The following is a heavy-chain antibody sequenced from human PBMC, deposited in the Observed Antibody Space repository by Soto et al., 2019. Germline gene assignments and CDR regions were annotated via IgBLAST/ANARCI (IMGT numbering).Heavy chain of an antibody. V-gene: IGHV3-33*01. Sequence: QVQLVESGGGVVQPGRSLRLSCAASGFTFSSYGMHWVRQAPGKGLEWVAVIWYDGSNKYYADSVKGRFTISRDNSKNTLYLQRNSLRAEDTAVYYCARGQALYSSGWYDEFDPWGQGTLVTVSS. D-gene: IGHD6-19*01. CDR2: IWYDGSNK. CDR3: ARGQALYSSGWYDEFDP. CDR1: GFTFSSYG. J-gene: IGHJ5*02.